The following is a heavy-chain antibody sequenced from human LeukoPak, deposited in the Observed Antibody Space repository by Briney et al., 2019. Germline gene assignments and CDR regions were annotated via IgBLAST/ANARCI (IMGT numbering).Heavy chain of an antibody. J-gene: IGHJ4*02. CDR3: ARRRDGYILDY. Sequence: ASVKVSCKASGYTFTSYGLSWVRQAPGQGLEWMGWFSVYNGNTNYAQKLQGRVTMTTDTSTNTAYMELRSLRSDDTAVYYCARRRDGYILDYWGQGTLVTVSS. V-gene: IGHV1-18*01. D-gene: IGHD5-24*01. CDR1: GYTFTSYG. CDR2: FSVYNGNT.